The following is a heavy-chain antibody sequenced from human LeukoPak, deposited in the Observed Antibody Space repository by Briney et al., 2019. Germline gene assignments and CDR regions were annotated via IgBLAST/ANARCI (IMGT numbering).Heavy chain of an antibody. J-gene: IGHJ6*03. CDR1: GGTFSSYA. Sequence: GASVKVSCKASGGTFSSYAISWVRQAPGQGLEWMGGIIPIFGTANHAQKFQGRVTITADESTSTAYMELSSLRSEDTAVYYCARGPSKYCSGGSCYSGYYYYMDVWGKGTTVTISS. CDR2: IIPIFGTA. D-gene: IGHD2-15*01. V-gene: IGHV1-69*13. CDR3: ARGPSKYCSGGSCYSGYYYYMDV.